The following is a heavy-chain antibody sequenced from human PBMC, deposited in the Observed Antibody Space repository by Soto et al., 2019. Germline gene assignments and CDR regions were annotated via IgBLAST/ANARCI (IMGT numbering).Heavy chain of an antibody. J-gene: IGHJ4*02. Sequence: PGESLKISCKGSGYSFTSYWISWVRQMPGKCLEWMGRIDPSDSYTNYSPSLQGHVTISADKSTSTAYLQWSSLKASDTAVYYCARLQAAAGDNDLTFDYWGQGTLVTVSS. CDR3: ARLQAAAGDNDLTFDY. CDR1: GYSFTSYW. CDR2: IDPSDSYT. D-gene: IGHD6-13*01. V-gene: IGHV5-10-1*01.